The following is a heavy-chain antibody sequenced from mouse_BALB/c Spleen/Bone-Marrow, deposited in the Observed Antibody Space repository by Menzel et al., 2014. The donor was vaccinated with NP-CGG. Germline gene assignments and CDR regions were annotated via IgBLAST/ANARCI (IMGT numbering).Heavy chain of an antibody. CDR1: GFTFSSYG. D-gene: IGHD2-1*01. Sequence: DVMLVESGGGLVQPGGSLKLSCAASGFTFSSYGMSWVRQTPDKRLELVATINSNGGSTYYPDSVKGRFTISRDTAKNTLYLQMSSLKSEETAMYYCVRGNYGNYVGYFDFWGQGTTLTVSS. CDR2: INSNGGST. CDR3: VRGNYGNYVGYFDF. J-gene: IGHJ2*01. V-gene: IGHV5-6-3*01.